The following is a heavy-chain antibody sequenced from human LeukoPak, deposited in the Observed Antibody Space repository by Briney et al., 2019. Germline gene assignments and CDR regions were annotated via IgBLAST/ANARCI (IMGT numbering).Heavy chain of an antibody. D-gene: IGHD3-3*01. CDR2: IYYSGNT. J-gene: IGHJ4*02. CDR3: ARQTGAGLFILP. Sequence: PGGSLRLSCAASGFTVSSNYMSWVRQAPGKGLEWVGSIYYSGNTYYNPSLKSRVTISVDTSKNQFSLILTSVTAADTAVYYCARQTGAGLFILPGGQGTLVTVSS. V-gene: IGHV4-59*05. CDR1: GFTVSSNY.